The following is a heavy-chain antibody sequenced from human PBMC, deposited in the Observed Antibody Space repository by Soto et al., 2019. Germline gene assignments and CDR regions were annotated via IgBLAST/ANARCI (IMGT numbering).Heavy chain of an antibody. CDR1: GGSFSGHS. Sequence: SETLSLTCAVYGGSFSGHSWTWIRQSPGKGLEWIGDINHSGRVNYSPSLKSRVTISLDTSKNQFSLTLSAVTAADTATYYCSTRAYDTNGYYRFDPWGQGTLVTVSS. D-gene: IGHD3-22*01. V-gene: IGHV4-34*01. CDR2: INHSGRV. CDR3: STRAYDTNGYYRFDP. J-gene: IGHJ5*01.